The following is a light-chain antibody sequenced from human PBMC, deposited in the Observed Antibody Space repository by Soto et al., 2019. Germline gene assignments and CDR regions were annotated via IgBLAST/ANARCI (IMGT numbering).Light chain of an antibody. J-gene: IGLJ1*01. CDR3: SSYTSGSTHV. CDR2: DVS. V-gene: IGLV2-14*03. CDR1: SSDVGAYNF. Sequence: QSALTQPASVSGSPGQSITISCTGTSSDVGAYNFVSWYQQHPGKVPKLMIFDVSSRPSGVSDRFSGSKSGNTASLTISGLQAEEGGDYYCSSYTSGSTHVFGRGTMVPVL.